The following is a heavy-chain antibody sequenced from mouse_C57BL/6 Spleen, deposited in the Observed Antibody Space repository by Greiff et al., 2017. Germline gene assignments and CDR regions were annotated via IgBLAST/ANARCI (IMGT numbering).Heavy chain of an antibody. CDR2: IWSGGST. CDR3: ASLYYDYDVYYAMDY. V-gene: IGHV2-2*01. CDR1: GFSLTSYG. D-gene: IGHD2-4*01. Sequence: VQLQQSGPGLVQPSQSLSITCTVSGFSLTSYGVHWVRQSPGKGLEWLGVIWSGGSTDYNAAFISRLNISKDNSKSHVFFKMNSLQADDTAIYYCASLYYDYDVYYAMDYWGQGTSVTVSS. J-gene: IGHJ4*01.